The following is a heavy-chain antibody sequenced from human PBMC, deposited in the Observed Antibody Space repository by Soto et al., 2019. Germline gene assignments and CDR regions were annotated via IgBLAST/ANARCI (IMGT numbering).Heavy chain of an antibody. V-gene: IGHV3-7*01. Sequence: GGSLRLSCSAPGFTFSSYWMSWVRQAPGKGLEWVANIKQDGSEKYYVDSVKGRFTISRDNSKNTLYLQMNSLRAEDTAVYYWAKDLGVRGQNDDSSGFCLDYWGEGT. D-gene: IGHD3-22*01. J-gene: IGHJ4*02. CDR1: GFTFSSYW. CDR3: AKDLGVRGQNDDSSGFCLDY. CDR2: IKQDGSEK.